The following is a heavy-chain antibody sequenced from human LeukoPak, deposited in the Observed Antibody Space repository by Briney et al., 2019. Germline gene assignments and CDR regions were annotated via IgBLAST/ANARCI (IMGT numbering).Heavy chain of an antibody. CDR1: GGSISSGDYY. CDR2: IYYSGST. Sequence: SQTLSLTCTVSGGSISSGDYYWSWVRQPPGKGLEWIGYIYYSGSTYYNPSLKSRVTISVDTSKNQFSLKLSSVTAADTAVYYCATNQGYSGYGSYWYFDLWGRGSLVTVSS. J-gene: IGHJ2*01. CDR3: ATNQGYSGYGSYWYFDL. D-gene: IGHD5-12*01. V-gene: IGHV4-30-4*01.